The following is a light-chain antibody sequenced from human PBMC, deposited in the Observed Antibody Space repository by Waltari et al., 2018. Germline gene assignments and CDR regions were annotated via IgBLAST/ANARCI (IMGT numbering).Light chain of an antibody. J-gene: IGKJ1*01. CDR2: AAS. CDR3: QQSYSRGT. CDR1: QSISSY. Sequence: DIQMTSSPSSLSASLGHRVTITCRASQSISSYLNWYQQKPGKAPKLLIYAASSLQSGVPSRFSGSGSGTDFTLTISSLQPEDFATYYCQQSYSRGTFGQGTKVEIK. V-gene: IGKV1-39*01.